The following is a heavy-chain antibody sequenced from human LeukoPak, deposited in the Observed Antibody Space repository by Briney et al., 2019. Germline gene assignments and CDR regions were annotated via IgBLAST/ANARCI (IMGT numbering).Heavy chain of an antibody. D-gene: IGHD1-1*01. CDR3: ATLRKSLWIPEFDF. J-gene: IGHJ4*02. CDR2: IIGGAGGT. Sequence: GGSLRLSCAASGFSFSSHGMSWVRQAPGKGLEWVSGIIGGAGGTYYADSVKGRFTISRDNAKNTLYLQMNSLRAEDTAVYYCATLRKSLWIPEFDFWGQGTLVTVSS. V-gene: IGHV3-23*01. CDR1: GFSFSSHG.